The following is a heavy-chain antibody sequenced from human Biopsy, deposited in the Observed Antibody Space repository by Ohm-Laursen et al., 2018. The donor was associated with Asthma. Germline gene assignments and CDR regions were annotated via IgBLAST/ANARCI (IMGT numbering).Heavy chain of an antibody. D-gene: IGHD3-10*01. Sequence: GASVKVSCKPSGYTFNSAGITWVRQAPGQGLEWMGWISVYNGNTKVAQKLQDRVTMIIDTSTSTAYMELRSLRSDDTAVYFCARAVDYSHYYGIDVWGQGTTVTVS. J-gene: IGHJ6*02. CDR1: GYTFNSAG. CDR3: ARAVDYSHYYGIDV. V-gene: IGHV1-18*01. CDR2: ISVYNGNT.